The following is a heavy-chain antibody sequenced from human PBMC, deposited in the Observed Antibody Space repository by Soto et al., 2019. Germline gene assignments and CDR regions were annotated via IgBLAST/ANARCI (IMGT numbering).Heavy chain of an antibody. CDR1: GFTFSSYG. CDR3: ASTRYSSSWTFDY. D-gene: IGHD6-13*01. Sequence: GGSLRLSCAASGFTFSSYGMHWVRQAPGKGLEWVAVISYDGSNKDYADSVKGRFTISRDNSKNTLYLQMNSLGAEDSAVYYCASTRYSSSWTFDYWGQGTLVTVSS. J-gene: IGHJ4*02. CDR2: ISYDGSNK. V-gene: IGHV3-30*03.